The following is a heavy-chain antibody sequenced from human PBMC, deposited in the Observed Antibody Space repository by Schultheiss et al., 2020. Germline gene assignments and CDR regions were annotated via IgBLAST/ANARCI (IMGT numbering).Heavy chain of an antibody. D-gene: IGHD3-3*01. Sequence: SETLSLTCAVYGGSFSGYYWSWIRQPPGKGLEWIGEINHSGSTNYNPSLKSRVTISVDTSKNQFSLKLSSVTAADTAVYYCARAGPPYYDFWSGYYTGNWFDPWGQGTLVTVSS. V-gene: IGHV4-34*01. CDR3: ARAGPPYYDFWSGYYTGNWFDP. J-gene: IGHJ5*02. CDR1: GGSFSGYY. CDR2: INHSGST.